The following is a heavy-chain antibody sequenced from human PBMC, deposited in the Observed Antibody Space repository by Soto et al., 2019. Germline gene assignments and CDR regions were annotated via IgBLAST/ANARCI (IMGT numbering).Heavy chain of an antibody. CDR1: GFTISDYY. CDR2: ISHSGTTI. J-gene: IGHJ4*02. Sequence: GGSLRLSCAASGFTISDYYMTWIRQAPGKGLEWVSYISHSGTTIYYADSVKGRFTVSRDNAKSSLFLEMNSLRAEDTAVYYCASDPYYYASEYWGQGTLVTVSS. V-gene: IGHV3-11*01. D-gene: IGHD3-10*01. CDR3: ASDPYYYASEY.